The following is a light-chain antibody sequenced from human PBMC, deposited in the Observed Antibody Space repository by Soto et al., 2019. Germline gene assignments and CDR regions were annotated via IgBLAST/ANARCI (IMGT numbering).Light chain of an antibody. CDR3: QHLNHYPYT. Sequence: DIQLTQSPSFLSTSVGDRVTITCRASQDIRNYLAWYQQKPGKAPKLLISAASTLQSGVPSRFSGSGSGTEFTLTISSLQPEDFATYYCQHLNHYPYTFGQGTKLDIK. CDR2: AAS. CDR1: QDIRNY. J-gene: IGKJ2*01. V-gene: IGKV1-9*01.